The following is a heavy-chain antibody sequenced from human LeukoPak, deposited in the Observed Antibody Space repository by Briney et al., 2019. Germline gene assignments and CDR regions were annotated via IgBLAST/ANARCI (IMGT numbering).Heavy chain of an antibody. Sequence: GGSLRLAWAASGFTFSSYSMNWVRQAPGKGMEWVSSISSSSRYIYYADSVKGRFTISRDNAKNSLSLPLNSLSPDDTPVSYCATHNNSELAFDYWGQGTLVPVSS. D-gene: IGHD1-26*01. J-gene: IGHJ4*02. CDR2: ISSSSRYI. CDR1: GFTFSSYS. V-gene: IGHV3-21*01. CDR3: ATHNNSELAFDY.